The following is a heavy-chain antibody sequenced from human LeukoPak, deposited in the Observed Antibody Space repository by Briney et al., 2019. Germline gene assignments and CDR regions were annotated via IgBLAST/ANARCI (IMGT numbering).Heavy chain of an antibody. CDR1: GGTFSSYA. CDR3: ASVSGYSGYPDRGNWFDP. D-gene: IGHD5-12*01. CDR2: IIPIFGTA. Sequence: SVKVSCKASGGTFSSYAISWVRQAPGQGLEWMGGIIPIFGTANYAQKFQGRVTITTDESTSTAYMELSSLRSEDTAVYYCASVSGYSGYPDRGNWFDPWGQGTLVTVSS. J-gene: IGHJ5*02. V-gene: IGHV1-69*05.